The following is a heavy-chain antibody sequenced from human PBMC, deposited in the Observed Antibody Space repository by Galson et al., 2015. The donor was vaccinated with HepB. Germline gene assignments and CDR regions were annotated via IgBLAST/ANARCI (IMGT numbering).Heavy chain of an antibody. J-gene: IGHJ6*02. CDR1: GGSFSGYH. CDR2: ITHSGST. V-gene: IGHV4-34*01. CDR3: ARDPEWFLEPYFALDV. Sequence: SETLSLTCAVFGGSFSGYHWTWIRQSPGKGLEWIGEITHSGSTHPTPSLKSRVTISMDTSKNTFYLQMSSLRGEDTAVYYCARDPEWFLEPYFALDVWGQGTTVTVSS. D-gene: IGHD3-3*01.